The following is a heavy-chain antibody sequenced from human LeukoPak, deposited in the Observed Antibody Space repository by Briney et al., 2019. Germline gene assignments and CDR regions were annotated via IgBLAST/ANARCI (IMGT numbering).Heavy chain of an antibody. Sequence: PGGSLRLSCAASGFTFSSYSMNWVRQAPGKGLEWVSSISSSSSYIYYADSVKGRFTISRDNAKNSLYLQMNSLRAEDTAVYYCARGAYGSGSYYKPVVYCDYWGQGPLVTVSS. CDR2: ISSSSSYI. D-gene: IGHD3-10*01. V-gene: IGHV3-21*01. CDR3: ARGAYGSGSYYKPVVYCDY. J-gene: IGHJ4*02. CDR1: GFTFSSYS.